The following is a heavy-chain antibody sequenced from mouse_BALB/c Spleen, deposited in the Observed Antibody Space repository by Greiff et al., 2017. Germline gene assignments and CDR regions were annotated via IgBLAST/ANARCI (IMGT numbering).Heavy chain of an antibody. Sequence: VQLQQSGPELVKPGASVKISCKASGFSFTGYYMHWVKQSHVKSLEWIGRINPYNGATSYNQNFKDKASLTVDNSSSTAYMELHSLTSEDSAVYYCARGDYGNYVGAMDYWGQGTSVTVSS. J-gene: IGHJ4*01. V-gene: IGHV1-31*01. CDR2: INPYNGAT. D-gene: IGHD2-1*01. CDR1: GFSFTGYY. CDR3: ARGDYGNYVGAMDY.